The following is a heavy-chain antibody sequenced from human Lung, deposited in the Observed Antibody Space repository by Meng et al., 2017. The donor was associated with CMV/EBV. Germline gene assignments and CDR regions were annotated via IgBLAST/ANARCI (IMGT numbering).Heavy chain of an antibody. J-gene: IGHJ6*02. CDR3: ARLDDYGDTSKFDV. CDR2: INPNSGDT. Sequence: ASVKVSCNPFGYTFTGYYIHWVRQAPGPGLEWMGWINPNSGDTTYAQNFQGRVTMTRDTSITTAYMELSRLRSDDTAVYYCARLDDYGDTSKFDVWGQGTTVTVSS. D-gene: IGHD4-17*01. CDR1: GYTFTGYY. V-gene: IGHV1-2*02.